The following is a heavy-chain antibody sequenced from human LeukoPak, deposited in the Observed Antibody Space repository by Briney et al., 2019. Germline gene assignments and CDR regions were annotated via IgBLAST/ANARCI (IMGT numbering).Heavy chain of an antibody. Sequence: ATVEVSCKASGYTFSNYYMHWVRQAPGQGLEWMGIINPSGRSSSYAQKFQGRVTMTRDTSTSTVYMELSSLRSEDTAVYYCARVSGTYTETDYWGQGTLVTVSS. J-gene: IGHJ4*02. V-gene: IGHV1-46*03. CDR3: ARVSGTYTETDY. CDR1: GYTFSNYY. CDR2: INPSGRSS. D-gene: IGHD4-11*01.